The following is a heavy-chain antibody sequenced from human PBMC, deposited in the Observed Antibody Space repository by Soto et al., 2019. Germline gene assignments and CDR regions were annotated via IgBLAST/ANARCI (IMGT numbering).Heavy chain of an antibody. CDR3: ARGFYYYGSRYYYGMDV. J-gene: IGHJ6*02. D-gene: IGHD3-10*01. CDR1: GGSFSGFY. V-gene: IGHV4-34*01. CDR2: INHSGST. Sequence: PSETLSLTRAVYGGSFSGFYWSGIRQPPGKGLEWIGEINHSGSTNYNPSLKSRVTISVDTSKNQFSLKLSSVTAADTAVYYCARGFYYYGSRYYYGMDVWGQGTTVS.